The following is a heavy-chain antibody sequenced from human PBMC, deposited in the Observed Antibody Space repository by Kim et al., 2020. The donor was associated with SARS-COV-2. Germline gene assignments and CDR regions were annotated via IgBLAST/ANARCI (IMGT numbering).Heavy chain of an antibody. CDR2: INHSGST. CDR1: GGSSSGYY. CDR3: ARGGGQRRRYFDWFNGNWFDP. J-gene: IGHJ5*02. V-gene: IGHV4-34*01. Sequence: SETLSLTCAVYGGSSSGYYWSWIRQPPGKGLEWIGEINHSGSTNYNPSLKSRVTISVDTSKNQFSLKLSSVTAADTAVYYCARGGGQRRRYFDWFNGNWFDPWGQGTLVTVSS. D-gene: IGHD3-9*01.